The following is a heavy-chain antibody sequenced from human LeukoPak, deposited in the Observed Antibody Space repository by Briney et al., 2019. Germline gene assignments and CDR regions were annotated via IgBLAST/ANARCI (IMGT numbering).Heavy chain of an antibody. CDR3: AKDYYYGSGSPFDY. J-gene: IGHJ4*02. V-gene: IGHV3-30*18. CDR2: ISYDGSNK. Sequence: GRSLRLSCAASGFTFSSYGMHWVRQAPGKGLEWVAVISYDGSNKYYADSVKGRFTISRDNSKNTLYLQMNSLRAGDTAVYYCAKDYYYGSGSPFDYWGQGTLVTVSS. D-gene: IGHD3-10*01. CDR1: GFTFSSYG.